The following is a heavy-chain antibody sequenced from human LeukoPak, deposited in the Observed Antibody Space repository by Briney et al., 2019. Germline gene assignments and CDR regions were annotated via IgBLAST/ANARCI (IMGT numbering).Heavy chain of an antibody. CDR1: GFTFSSHA. J-gene: IGHJ1*01. D-gene: IGHD2-15*01. V-gene: IGHV3-30*04. CDR3: ASSRLRRAEYFQH. CDR2: ISYDGNNK. Sequence: GGSLRLSCAASGFTFSSHALHWVRQAPGKGLEWVAIISYDGNNKYYADSVKGRFTISRDNSKNTLYLQMNSLRAEDTAVYYCASSRLRRAEYFQHWGQGTLVTVSS.